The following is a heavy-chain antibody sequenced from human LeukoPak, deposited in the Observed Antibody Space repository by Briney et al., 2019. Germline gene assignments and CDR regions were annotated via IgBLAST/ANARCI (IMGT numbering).Heavy chain of an antibody. J-gene: IGHJ2*01. CDR1: GGSISSYY. CDR2: IYYGGST. CDR3: ARLPYYYDSSGYSVWYFDL. D-gene: IGHD3-22*01. V-gene: IGHV4-59*01. Sequence: SETLSLTCTVSGGSISSYYWSWIRQPPGKGLEWIGYIYYGGSTNYNPSLKSRVTISVDTSKNQFSLKLSSVTAADTAVYYCARLPYYYDSSGYSVWYFDLWGRGTLVTVSS.